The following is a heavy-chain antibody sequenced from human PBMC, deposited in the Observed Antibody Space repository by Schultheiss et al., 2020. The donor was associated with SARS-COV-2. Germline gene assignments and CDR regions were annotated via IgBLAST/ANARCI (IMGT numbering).Heavy chain of an antibody. CDR3: ARGRVPYYYMDV. CDR1: GFTFSSYA. CDR2: ISSSSSYI. Sequence: GESLKISCAASGFTFSSYAMHWVRQAPGKGLEWVSSISSSSSYIYYADSVKGRFTISRDNAKNSLYLQMNSLRAEDTAVYYCARGRVPYYYMDVWGKGTTVTVSS. V-gene: IGHV3-21*01. J-gene: IGHJ6*03. D-gene: IGHD2-15*01.